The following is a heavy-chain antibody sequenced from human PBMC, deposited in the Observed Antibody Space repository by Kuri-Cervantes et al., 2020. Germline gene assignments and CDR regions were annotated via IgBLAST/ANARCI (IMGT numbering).Heavy chain of an antibody. D-gene: IGHD3-22*01. CDR3: ARDADYYDSSGLGALDI. V-gene: IGHV4-59*12. CDR1: GGSISSYY. Sequence: ESLKISCTVSGGSISSYYWSWIRQPPGKGLEWIGYIYYSGSTNYNPSLKSRVTISVDTSKNQFSLKLSSVTAADTAVYYCARDADYYDSSGLGALDIWGQGTMVTVSS. J-gene: IGHJ3*02. CDR2: IYYSGST.